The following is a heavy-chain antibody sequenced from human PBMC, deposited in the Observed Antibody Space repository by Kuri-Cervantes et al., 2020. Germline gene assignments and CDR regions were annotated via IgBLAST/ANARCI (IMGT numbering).Heavy chain of an antibody. CDR1: GFTFSSYS. J-gene: IGHJ4*02. V-gene: IGHV3-48*01. Sequence: GGSLRLSCAASGFTFSSYSMNWVRQAPGKGLEWVSYISSSSRTIYYADSVKGRFTISRDNSKNTLYLQMNSLRAEDTAVYYCAKESGRYNWNPFDYWGQGTLVTVSS. CDR3: AKESGRYNWNPFDY. CDR2: ISSSSRTI. D-gene: IGHD1-20*01.